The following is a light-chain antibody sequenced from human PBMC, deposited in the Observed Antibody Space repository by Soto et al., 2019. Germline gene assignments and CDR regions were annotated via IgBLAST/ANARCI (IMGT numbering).Light chain of an antibody. Sequence: EILLTQSPDTLSLAPGERATLFCRASQTLSINSLAWYQQKPGQAPRLLIYAASTRHTGIPDRFNGSGSGTDFALTINRLEPEDFAVYFCQQYDGAPLTFGPGTKVDIK. CDR3: QQYDGAPLT. J-gene: IGKJ3*01. CDR1: QTLSINS. V-gene: IGKV3-20*01. CDR2: AAS.